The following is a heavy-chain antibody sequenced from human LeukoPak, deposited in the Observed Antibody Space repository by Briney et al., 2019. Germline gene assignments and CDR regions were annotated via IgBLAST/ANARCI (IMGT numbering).Heavy chain of an antibody. V-gene: IGHV4-61*02. CDR3: ARDVIFGVVMHAFDI. CDR2: IYTSGST. CDR1: GDSISSSIYY. Sequence: SETLSLTCIVSGDSISSSIYYWGWIRQPAGKGLEWIGRIYTSGSTNYNPSLKSRVTMSVDTSKNQFSLKLSSVTAADTAVYYCARDVIFGVVMHAFDIWGQGTMVTVSS. D-gene: IGHD3-3*01. J-gene: IGHJ3*02.